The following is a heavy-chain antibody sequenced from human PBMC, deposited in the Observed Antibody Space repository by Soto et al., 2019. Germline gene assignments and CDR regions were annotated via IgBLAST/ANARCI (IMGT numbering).Heavy chain of an antibody. Sequence: QVQLVQSGAEVKKPGSSVKVSCKASGGTFSSYAISWVRQAPGQGLEWMGGIIPIFGTANYAQKFQGRVTITADKSTSTAYMELSSLRSEDTAVYCCAREITIFGVVIGTINWGQGTLVTVSS. D-gene: IGHD3-3*01. CDR2: IIPIFGTA. V-gene: IGHV1-69*06. CDR3: AREITIFGVVIGTIN. CDR1: GGTFSSYA. J-gene: IGHJ4*02.